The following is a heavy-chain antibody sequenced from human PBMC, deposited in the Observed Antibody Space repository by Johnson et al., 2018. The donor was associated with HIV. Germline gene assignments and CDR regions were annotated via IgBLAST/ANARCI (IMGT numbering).Heavy chain of an antibody. CDR3: ARDPNMSKTLWFREADAFDI. D-gene: IGHD3-10*01. V-gene: IGHV3-30*03. Sequence: QVQLVESGGGVVQPGRSLRLSCVASGFTFSSYGMHWVRQAPGKGLEWVAVISYDGSNKYYADSVKGRFTISRDNSKNTLYLQMNSLRAEDTAVYYCARDPNMSKTLWFREADAFDIWGQGTMVTVSS. J-gene: IGHJ3*02. CDR1: GFTFSSYG. CDR2: ISYDGSNK.